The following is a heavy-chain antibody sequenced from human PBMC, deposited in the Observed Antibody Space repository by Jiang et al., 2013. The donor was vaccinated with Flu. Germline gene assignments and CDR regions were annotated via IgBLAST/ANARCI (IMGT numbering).Heavy chain of an antibody. Sequence: QSGSELEKPGASVKVSCKASGYNFISYAMNWVRQAPGQGLEWMGWINTNTGNPTYAQGFTGRFVFSLDTSVSTAYLQISSLKAEDTAVYYCARLHYDFWSGYYTGDFQDYWGQGTLVTVSS. CDR1: GYNFISYA. J-gene: IGHJ4*02. V-gene: IGHV7-4-1*02. CDR3: ARLHYDFWSGYYTGDFQDY. CDR2: INTNTGNP. D-gene: IGHD3-3*01.